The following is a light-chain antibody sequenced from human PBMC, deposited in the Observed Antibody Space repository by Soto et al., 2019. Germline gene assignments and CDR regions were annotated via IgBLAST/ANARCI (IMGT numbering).Light chain of an antibody. Sequence: DIQMTPSPSSLSASVGDRVSITCRASQDISNYLAWCQQKPGTVPKLLIYAASTLQSGVPSRFSGSGSGTDFTLTISSLQPEDVATYFCQKSNSAPFTFGPGTKVDIK. J-gene: IGKJ3*01. CDR1: QDISNY. CDR3: QKSNSAPFT. CDR2: AAS. V-gene: IGKV1-27*01.